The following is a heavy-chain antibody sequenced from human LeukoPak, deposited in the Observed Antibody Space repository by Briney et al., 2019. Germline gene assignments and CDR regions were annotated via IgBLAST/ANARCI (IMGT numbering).Heavy chain of an antibody. CDR3: ARVAKERVGGVYYFDY. D-gene: IGHD1-1*01. CDR1: GFTFSDYD. J-gene: IGHJ4*02. CDR2: IGTAGDT. Sequence: PGGSLRLSCAAPGFTFSDYDMHWVRQATGKGLEWVSAIGTAGDTYYTGSVKGRFTISRENAKNSLYLQMNSLRAGDTAVYYCARVAKERVGGVYYFDYWGRGTLVTVSS. V-gene: IGHV3-13*01.